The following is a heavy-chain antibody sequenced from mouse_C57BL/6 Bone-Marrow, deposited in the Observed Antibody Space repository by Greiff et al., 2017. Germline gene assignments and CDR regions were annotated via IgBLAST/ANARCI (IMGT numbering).Heavy chain of an antibody. CDR3: ASVAGDY. CDR1: GYTFTSYT. Sequence: VQLQESGAELARPGASVTMSCKASGYTFTSYTMHWVKQRPGQGLEWIGYINPSSCYTKYNQKFKDKATLTADKSASTAYMQLSSLTSEDSAVYYCASVAGDYGGQGTTLTVSS. CDR2: INPSSCYT. J-gene: IGHJ2*01. V-gene: IGHV1-4*01. D-gene: IGHD1-1*01.